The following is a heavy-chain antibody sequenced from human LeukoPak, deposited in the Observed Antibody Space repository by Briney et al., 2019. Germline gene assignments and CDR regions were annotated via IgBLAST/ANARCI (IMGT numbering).Heavy chain of an antibody. V-gene: IGHV4-4*07. Sequence: SETLSLTCTVSGGSISGYYWSWIRQPAGKGLEWIGRIYTSGSTNYNPSLKSRVTMSVDTSKNQFSLKLSSVTAADTAVYYCARENYDILTGYFAEDYWGQGTLVTVSS. CDR3: ARENYDILTGYFAEDY. CDR2: IYTSGST. D-gene: IGHD3-9*01. J-gene: IGHJ4*02. CDR1: GGSISGYY.